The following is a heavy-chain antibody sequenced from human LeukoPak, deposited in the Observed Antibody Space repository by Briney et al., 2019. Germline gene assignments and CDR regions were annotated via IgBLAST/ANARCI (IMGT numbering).Heavy chain of an antibody. J-gene: IGHJ4*02. V-gene: IGHV3-23*01. D-gene: IGHD4-17*01. CDR1: GFTFSSYA. Sequence: GGSLRLSCAASGFTFSSYAMSWVRQAPGKGLEWVSTISGSDGSTYYADSVKGRFTISRDNSKNTLYLQMNSLRAEDTALYYCAKDLYGDYHPDYWGQGTLVTVSS. CDR3: AKDLYGDYHPDY. CDR2: ISGSDGST.